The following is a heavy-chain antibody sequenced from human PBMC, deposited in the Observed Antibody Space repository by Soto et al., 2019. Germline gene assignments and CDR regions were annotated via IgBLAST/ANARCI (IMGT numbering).Heavy chain of an antibody. J-gene: IGHJ5*02. CDR1: GYTFTDYY. V-gene: IGHV1-69*06. Sequence: GASVKVSCKASGYTFTDYYIHWVRQAPGQGLEWMGGIIPIFGTANYAQKFQGRVTITADKSTSTAYMELSSLRSEDTAVYYCARIPVTATNWFDPWGQGTLVTVSS. CDR2: IIPIFGTA. CDR3: ARIPVTATNWFDP. D-gene: IGHD2-21*02.